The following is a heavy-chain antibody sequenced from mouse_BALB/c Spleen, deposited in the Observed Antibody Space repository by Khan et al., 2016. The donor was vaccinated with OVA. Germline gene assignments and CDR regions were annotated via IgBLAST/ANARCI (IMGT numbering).Heavy chain of an antibody. D-gene: IGHD1-1*01. V-gene: IGHV1-77*01. Sequence: QMQLEESGPELVKPGASVKMSCKASGYTFSDYVISWVKLSTGQGLEWIGEIYPGSGSTYYNEKFTGKATLTADKSSNTAYMQLSSRTSADSAVYYCARSYYGAWFAYWGQGTLVTVS. CDR2: IYPGSGST. CDR3: ARSYYGAWFAY. CDR1: GYTFSDYV. J-gene: IGHJ3*01.